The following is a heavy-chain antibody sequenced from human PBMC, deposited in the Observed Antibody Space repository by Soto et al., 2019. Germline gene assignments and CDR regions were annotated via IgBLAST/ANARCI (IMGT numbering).Heavy chain of an antibody. CDR2: INAANGHT. D-gene: IGHD1-7*01. Sequence: QVQLVQSGAEVQKPGASVRISCKASGYSLPTHTIHWVRQAPGHRLEWMGWINAANGHTKYSQNYQNRVTTTNDTSASTVYMKVTRLTSADTAIYYCALANGNYDWGPNDDWGQGTLVTVSS. V-gene: IGHV1-3*01. J-gene: IGHJ4*02. CDR3: ALANGNYDWGPNDD. CDR1: GYSLPTHT.